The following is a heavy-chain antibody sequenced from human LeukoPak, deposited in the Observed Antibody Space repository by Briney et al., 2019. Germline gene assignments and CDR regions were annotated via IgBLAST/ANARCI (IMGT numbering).Heavy chain of an antibody. D-gene: IGHD6-6*01. CDR2: ISYDGNNK. Sequence: GGSLRLSCAASGFTFSSYGMHWVRQAPGKGLEWVAVISYDGNNKYYADSVKGRFTISRDNSKNTLYLQMNSLRAEDTAVYYCAKEKQLGDYYYYGMDVWGQGTTVTVSS. J-gene: IGHJ6*02. CDR3: AKEKQLGDYYYYGMDV. V-gene: IGHV3-30*18. CDR1: GFTFSSYG.